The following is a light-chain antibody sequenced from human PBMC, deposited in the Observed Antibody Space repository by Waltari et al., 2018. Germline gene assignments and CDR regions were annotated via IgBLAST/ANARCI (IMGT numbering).Light chain of an antibody. CDR3: QSADSSGTYWL. CDR2: KDS. Sequence: SYELTQPPSVSVSPGQTARVTCSGDALPKQYAYWYQQKPGQAPLLVINKDSERPSGIPERFSGSSSVTTVTLTISGVKAEDEADYYCQSADSSGTYWLFGGGTTLTVL. V-gene: IGLV3-25*03. J-gene: IGLJ3*02. CDR1: ALPKQY.